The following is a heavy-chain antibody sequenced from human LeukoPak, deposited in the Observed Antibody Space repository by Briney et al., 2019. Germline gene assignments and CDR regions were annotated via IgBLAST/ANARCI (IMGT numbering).Heavy chain of an antibody. V-gene: IGHV3-23*01. Sequence: GGTLRLSCAASGFTFSSYGMSWVRQAPGKGLEWVSAISGSGGSTYYADSVKGRFTISRDNSKNTLYLQMNSLRAEDTAVYYCAKVRGYSYGYVDYWGQGTLVTVSS. CDR2: ISGSGGST. CDR3: AKVRGYSYGYVDY. J-gene: IGHJ4*02. CDR1: GFTFSSYG. D-gene: IGHD5-18*01.